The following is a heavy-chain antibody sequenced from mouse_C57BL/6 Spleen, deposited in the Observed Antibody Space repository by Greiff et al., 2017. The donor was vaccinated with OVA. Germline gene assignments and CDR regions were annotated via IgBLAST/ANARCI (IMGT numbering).Heavy chain of an antibody. V-gene: IGHV5-4*03. J-gene: IGHJ4*01. CDR1: GFTFSSYA. Sequence: EVKVVESGGGLVKPGGSLKLSCAASGFTFSSYAMSWVRQTPEKRLEWVATISDGGSYTYYPDNVKGRFTISRDNAKNNLYLQMSHLKSEDTAMYYCARLGRYYAMDYWGQGTSVTVSS. CDR3: ARLGRYYAMDY. CDR2: ISDGGSYT.